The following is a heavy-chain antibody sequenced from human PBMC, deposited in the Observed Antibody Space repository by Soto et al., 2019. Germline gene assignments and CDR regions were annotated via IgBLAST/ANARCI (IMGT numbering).Heavy chain of an antibody. CDR3: SKGREDLLY. CDR1: GFPYSYVW. CDR2: IKSKNDGGTA. J-gene: IGHJ4*02. D-gene: IGHD1-26*01. V-gene: IGHV3-15*07. Sequence: EVQLVESGGGLVKPGGSLRLSCAASGFPYSYVWMNWVRQTPGRGLEWVGRIKSKNDGGTADIAAPVKGRFIISRDDSINTAYLQMNSLKTEDTAVYYCSKGREDLLYWGQGTLVTVSS.